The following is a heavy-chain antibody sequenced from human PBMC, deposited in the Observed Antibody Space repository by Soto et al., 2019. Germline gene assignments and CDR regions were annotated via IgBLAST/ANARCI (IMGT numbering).Heavy chain of an antibody. CDR3: ARVGYDFWSGYSTWFDP. Sequence: ASVKVSCKASGYTFTSYGISWVRQAPGQGLEWMGWISAYNGNTNYAQKLQGRVTMTTDTSTSTAYMELRSLRSDDTAVYYCARVGYDFWSGYSTWFDPWGQGTLVTVSS. J-gene: IGHJ5*02. D-gene: IGHD3-3*01. V-gene: IGHV1-18*04. CDR2: ISAYNGNT. CDR1: GYTFTSYG.